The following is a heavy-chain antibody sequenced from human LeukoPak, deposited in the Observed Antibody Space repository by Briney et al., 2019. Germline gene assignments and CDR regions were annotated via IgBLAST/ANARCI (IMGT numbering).Heavy chain of an antibody. CDR2: IGSSGGNI. V-gene: IGHV3-23*01. D-gene: IGHD2-2*02. CDR1: GFSFSGCG. J-gene: IGHJ6*03. Sequence: GGSLRLSCVASGFSFSGCGMSWVRQAPGKGLEWVSAIGSSGGNIHYADSVKGRFTISRDNSRYTLYLEVNSLRAEDTAVYYCAKPEGYCSSTSCYNSLYYYYYYMDVWGKGTTVTVSS. CDR3: AKPEGYCSSTSCYNSLYYYYYYMDV.